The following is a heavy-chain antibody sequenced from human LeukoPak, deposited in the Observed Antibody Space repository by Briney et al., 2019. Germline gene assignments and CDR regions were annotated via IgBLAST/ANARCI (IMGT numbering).Heavy chain of an antibody. CDR3: AKEEANSNWPPDGFDN. Sequence: GGSLRLSCAASGFTFSSYAMTWVRQAPGKGLEWVSDISGCGDITSYADSVKGRFTISRDNSKNTLYLQMKSLRAEDTAAYACAKEEANSNWPPDGFDNWGQGTMVTVSS. D-gene: IGHD6-13*01. CDR2: ISGCGDIT. V-gene: IGHV3-23*01. J-gene: IGHJ3*02. CDR1: GFTFSSYA.